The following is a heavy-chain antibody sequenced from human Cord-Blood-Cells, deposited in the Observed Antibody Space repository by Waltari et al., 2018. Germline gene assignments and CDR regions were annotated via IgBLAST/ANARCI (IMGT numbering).Heavy chain of an antibody. CDR1: GDSISSYY. CDR3: ARRRSYFDY. Sequence: QVQLQESVPGLVKPSETLSLTCTVSGDSISSYYWSWIRQPPGKGLEWIGYIYYSGSTNYNPSLKSRVTISVDTSKNQFSLKLSSVTAADTAVYYCARRRSYFDYWGQGTLVTVSS. J-gene: IGHJ4*02. CDR2: IYYSGST. V-gene: IGHV4-59*08.